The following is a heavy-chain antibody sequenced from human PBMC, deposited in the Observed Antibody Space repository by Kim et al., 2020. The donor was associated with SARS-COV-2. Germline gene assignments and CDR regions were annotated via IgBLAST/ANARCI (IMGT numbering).Heavy chain of an antibody. D-gene: IGHD3-3*01. Sequence: GGSLRLSCAASGFTFSSYAMSWVGQAPGRGLEGASAISGSGGGPYYADSGTGRFTISGDNSKNTLYLQMNSLRDEDTAVYYCAKDPVTIFGVVPDYWGQGTLVTVSS. CDR3: AKDPVTIFGVVPDY. CDR1: GFTFSSYA. J-gene: IGHJ4*02. V-gene: IGHV3-23*01. CDR2: ISGSGGGP.